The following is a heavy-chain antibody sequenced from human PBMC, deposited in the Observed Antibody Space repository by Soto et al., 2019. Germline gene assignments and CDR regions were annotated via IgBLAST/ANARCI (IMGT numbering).Heavy chain of an antibody. J-gene: IGHJ6*02. CDR3: APLSVSLSGPYGIHV. CDR1: GYSVSSSDYY. D-gene: IGHD2-15*01. V-gene: IGHV4-39*01. CDR2: MFYSGLT. Sequence: SETLSLTCSVSGYSVSSSDYYWAWIRQPPGKGLEWIGSMFYSGLTYYNPSLESRVTLSVDTSKNQFSVRLNSVTAADTAVYYCAPLSVSLSGPYGIHVWGQGTTVTVSS.